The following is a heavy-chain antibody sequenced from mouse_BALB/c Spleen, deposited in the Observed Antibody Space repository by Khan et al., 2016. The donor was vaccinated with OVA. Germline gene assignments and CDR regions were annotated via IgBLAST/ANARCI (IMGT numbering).Heavy chain of an antibody. CDR3: ARVGYNGTMDD. CDR2: INTYTGEP. CDR1: GYTFTKFG. J-gene: IGHJ4*01. Sequence: QMQLVQSGPELKKPGETVKISCKASGYTFTKFGMNWVKQAPGKGLKWMGWINTYTGEPTYADDFKGRFALSLETSASTAFLQINNLRNEDTATYFCARVGYNGTMDDWGQGTAVTVSS. D-gene: IGHD2-14*01. V-gene: IGHV9-3-1*01.